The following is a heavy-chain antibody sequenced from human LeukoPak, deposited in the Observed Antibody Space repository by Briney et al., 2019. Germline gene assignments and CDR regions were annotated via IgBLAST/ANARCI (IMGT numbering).Heavy chain of an antibody. Sequence: ASVKVSCKASGYTFGAYYMYWVRQAPGQGLEWMGWIKPSSGGTNYAQNFQGRVTMTTDTSTSTAYMELRSLRSDDTAVYYCARAFRTVVSPPDAFDIWGQGTMVTVSS. CDR3: ARAFRTVVSPPDAFDI. J-gene: IGHJ3*02. D-gene: IGHD2-15*01. CDR1: GYTFGAYY. CDR2: IKPSSGGT. V-gene: IGHV1-2*02.